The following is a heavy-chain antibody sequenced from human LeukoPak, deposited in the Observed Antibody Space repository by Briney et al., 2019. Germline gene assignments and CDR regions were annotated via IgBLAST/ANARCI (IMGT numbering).Heavy chain of an antibody. V-gene: IGHV4-59*01. D-gene: IGHD5-12*01. CDR3: ARTDWRRRASAYGPSFDY. CDR1: GGSISGYY. Sequence: SETLSLTCTVSGGSISGYYWSWVRQPPGKGLEWIGYVYNTGGTNYNPSLKSRVNISIETSKNQFSLKVRSVTAADTAVYFCARTDWRRRASAYGPSFDYWGQGTLVTVSS. CDR2: VYNTGGT. J-gene: IGHJ4*02.